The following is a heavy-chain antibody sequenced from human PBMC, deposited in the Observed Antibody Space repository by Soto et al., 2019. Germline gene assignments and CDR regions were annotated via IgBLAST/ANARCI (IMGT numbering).Heavy chain of an antibody. J-gene: IGHJ4*02. CDR2: ISAYNGNT. CDR3: ARGGAAIDD. CDR1: GYTFTNFG. D-gene: IGHD2-15*01. Sequence: QVQLVQSGAEVKKPGASVKVSCKTSGYTFTNFGLSWVGQAPGQGLEWRGWISAYNGNTNYAQNFQGRVTMTTDTPTSTAYRELRSLRSDDTAVYYCARGGAAIDDWGQGTLVTVSS. V-gene: IGHV1-18*01.